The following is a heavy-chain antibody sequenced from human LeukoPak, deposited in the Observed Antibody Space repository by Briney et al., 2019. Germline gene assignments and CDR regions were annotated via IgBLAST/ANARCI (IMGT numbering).Heavy chain of an antibody. CDR3: ARGYSNGYVDY. CDR1: GGSINYYY. D-gene: IGHD5-18*01. Sequence: SETLSLTCIVSGGSINYYYWSWTRQVAGKGLEWTGRIYTSGSTNYNPSLKTRITMSVDTSKNQFSLKLSSVTAADTAVYYCARGYSNGYVDYWGQGTLVTVSS. CDR2: IYTSGST. V-gene: IGHV4-4*07. J-gene: IGHJ4*02.